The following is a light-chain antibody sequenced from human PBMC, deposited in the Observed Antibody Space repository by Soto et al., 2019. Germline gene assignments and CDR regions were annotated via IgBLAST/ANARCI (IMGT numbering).Light chain of an antibody. J-gene: IGLJ3*02. V-gene: IGLV1-44*01. Sequence: QSVLTQPPSASGTPGQRVTISCSGSSSNIGSNNVNWYQQLPGTAPKLLIYSNNQRPSWVPDRFSGSKSGTSASLAISGLQSEDEADYYCAAWDDSLNGWVFGGGTKLTVL. CDR2: SNN. CDR3: AAWDDSLNGWV. CDR1: SSNIGSNN.